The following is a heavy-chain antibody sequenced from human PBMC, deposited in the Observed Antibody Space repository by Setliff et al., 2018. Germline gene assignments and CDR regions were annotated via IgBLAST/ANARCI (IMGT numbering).Heavy chain of an antibody. Sequence: GGSLRLSCAASAFTFKNYWMSWVRQAPGKGLEWVANIKGDGSEKFYLASVKGRFTISRDNAKNSLYLQMNSLRAEDTAVYYCATKAVAGTGGQGALVTVSS. V-gene: IGHV3-7*03. D-gene: IGHD6-19*01. J-gene: IGHJ4*02. CDR1: AFTFKNYW. CDR2: IKGDGSEK. CDR3: ATKAVAGT.